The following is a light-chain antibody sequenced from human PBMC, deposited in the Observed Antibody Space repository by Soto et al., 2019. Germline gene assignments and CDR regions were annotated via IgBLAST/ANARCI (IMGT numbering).Light chain of an antibody. V-gene: IGKV2D-29*01. CDR1: LSLLQIDGRTY. Sequence: EIVMTQSPLSLSVTPGQPASISCKSSLSLLQIDGRTYLYWYLQKPGQPPQLLISEVSKRFSGVPDRFSGSGSETDFTLKISRVEAEDVGVYYCMQSVQLLLSFGGGTKVDIK. CDR2: EVS. CDR3: MQSVQLLLS. J-gene: IGKJ4*01.